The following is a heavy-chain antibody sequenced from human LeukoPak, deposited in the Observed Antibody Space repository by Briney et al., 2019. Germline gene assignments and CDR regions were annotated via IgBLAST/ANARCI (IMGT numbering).Heavy chain of an antibody. Sequence: GASVKVSCKASGGTFSSYAISWVRQAPGQGLEWMGGIIPIFGTANYAQKFQGRVTITADESTSTAYMELSSLRSEDTAVYYCARDENGYVWGSFRAWGQGTLVTVSS. CDR1: GGTFSSYA. CDR3: ARDENGYVWGSFRA. J-gene: IGHJ5*02. V-gene: IGHV1-69*13. D-gene: IGHD3-16*02. CDR2: IIPIFGTA.